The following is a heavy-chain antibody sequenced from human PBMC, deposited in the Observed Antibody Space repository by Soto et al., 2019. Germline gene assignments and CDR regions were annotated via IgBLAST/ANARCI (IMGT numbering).Heavy chain of an antibody. D-gene: IGHD2-21*02. J-gene: IGHJ6*02. Sequence: ASVKVSCKASGYTFTSYAMQWVRQAPGQRLEWMGWINAGNGNTKYSQKFQGRVTITRDTSASTAYMELSSLRSEDTAVYYCARDGTVVTRSITSHVSYYYYGMDVWGQGTTVTVSS. CDR3: ARDGTVVTRSITSHVSYYYYGMDV. CDR2: INAGNGNT. V-gene: IGHV1-3*01. CDR1: GYTFTSYA.